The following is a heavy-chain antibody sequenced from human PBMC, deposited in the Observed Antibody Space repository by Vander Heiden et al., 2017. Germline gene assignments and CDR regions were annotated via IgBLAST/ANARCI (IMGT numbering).Heavy chain of an antibody. CDR2: IYTGNSDI. V-gene: IGHV5-51*01. CDR1: GYSFNSHW. CDR3: ARISVLQYFDWVIDG. J-gene: IGHJ4*02. D-gene: IGHD3-9*01. Sequence: EMVLEQSGAEVKRPGESLRISCKASGYSFNSHWIGWVRQMSGKGLEGMVIIYTGNSDIRYGPSFQGQVTISADRSINTAYLQWSSLKASDTAIYYCARISVLQYFDWVIDGWGQGTLVTVSS.